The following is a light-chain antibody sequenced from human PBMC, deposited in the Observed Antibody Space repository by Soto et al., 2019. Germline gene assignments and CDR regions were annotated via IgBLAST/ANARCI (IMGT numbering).Light chain of an antibody. Sequence: EIVLTQSPATLSLSPGERATLSCRASQSVSSYLAWYQQKPGQAPRLLIYDASNRATDIPARFSGSGSGTDFTLTISSLEPEDSAVYYCQQGVTFGQGTKVEIK. CDR3: QQGVT. CDR2: DAS. J-gene: IGKJ1*01. CDR1: QSVSSY. V-gene: IGKV3-11*01.